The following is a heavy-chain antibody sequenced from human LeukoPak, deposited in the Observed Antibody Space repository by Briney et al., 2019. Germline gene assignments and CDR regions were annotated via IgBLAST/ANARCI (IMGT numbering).Heavy chain of an antibody. V-gene: IGHV1-2*02. CDR1: GFTFSTYG. CDR3: ASLSGGSYY. J-gene: IGHJ4*02. Sequence: GGSLRLSCAASGFTFSTYGMHWVRQAPGQGLEWMGWINPNSGGTNYAQKFQGRVTMTRDTSISTAYMELSRLRSDDTAVYYCASLSGGSYYWGQGTLVTVSS. CDR2: INPNSGGT. D-gene: IGHD1-26*01.